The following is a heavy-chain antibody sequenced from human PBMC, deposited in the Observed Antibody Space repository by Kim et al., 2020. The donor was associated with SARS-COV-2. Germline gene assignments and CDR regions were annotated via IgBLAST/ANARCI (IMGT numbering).Heavy chain of an antibody. Sequence: GGSLRLSCAASGFTFSSYGMHWVRQAPGKGLEWVAVIWYDGSNKYYADSVKGRFTISRDNSKNTLYLQMNSLRAEDTAVYYCAREDVVVPADYYYYYGMDVWGQGTTVTVSS. J-gene: IGHJ6*02. CDR3: AREDVVVPADYYYYYGMDV. D-gene: IGHD2-2*01. CDR1: GFTFSSYG. V-gene: IGHV3-33*01. CDR2: IWYDGSNK.